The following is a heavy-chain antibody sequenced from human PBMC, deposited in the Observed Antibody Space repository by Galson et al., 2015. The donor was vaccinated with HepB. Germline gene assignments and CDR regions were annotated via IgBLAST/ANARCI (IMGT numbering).Heavy chain of an antibody. CDR1: GFIFSSYA. V-gene: IGHV3-23*01. CDR2: LSVSGSTT. Sequence: SLRLSCAASGFIFSSYAMSWVRQAPGKGLEWVSALSVSGSTTYYSDSVKGRFTISRDNSKNTLFLEMNGLRAEDTALYYCAKDHPWFGEVDVFDVWGQGTMVIASS. D-gene: IGHD3-10*01. J-gene: IGHJ3*01. CDR3: AKDHPWFGEVDVFDV.